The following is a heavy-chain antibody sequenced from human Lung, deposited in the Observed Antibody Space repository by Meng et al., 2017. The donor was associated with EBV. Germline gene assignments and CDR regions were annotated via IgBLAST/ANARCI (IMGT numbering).Heavy chain of an antibody. CDR2: QFYDGRMK. CDR3: AKGKPVDY. J-gene: IGHJ4*02. D-gene: IGHD4-23*01. CDR1: GCHFSGPG. V-gene: IGHV3-30*18. Sequence: GRVGEGWGVLWAPGRSLSRSCVGLGCHFSGPGIHWVRQATGKGLGLVAAQFYDGRMKIYGDSVMSRFTIARDNPKNTVYLQMNGLRTEDTALYYCAKGKPVDYWGRGTLVTVSS.